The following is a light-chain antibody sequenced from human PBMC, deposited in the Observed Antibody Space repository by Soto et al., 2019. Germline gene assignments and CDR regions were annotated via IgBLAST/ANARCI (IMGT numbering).Light chain of an antibody. CDR2: DAS. CDR3: QQRLNWPLT. V-gene: IGKV3-11*01. J-gene: IGKJ4*01. CDR1: QSINSH. Sequence: EIVLTQSPTTLSLSPGERATLSCRASQSINSHLAWYQQKPGQAPRLLMYDASNRATDIPARFSGSGSGTDFTLTISSLDPEDFAVYYCQQRLNWPLTFGGGTKVEIK.